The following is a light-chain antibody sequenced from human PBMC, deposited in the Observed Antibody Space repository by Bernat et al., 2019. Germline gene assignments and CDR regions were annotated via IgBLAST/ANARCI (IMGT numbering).Light chain of an antibody. CDR3: MQSTKLPRT. V-gene: IGKV2D-29*02. J-gene: IGKJ1*01. CDR1: QSLLHINGNTY. Sequence: DIVMTQTPLSLSVAPGEPASISCRSSQSLLHINGNTYLDWYLQKPGQSPRLLIYKVTNRGPGVPDRFSGSGSGTDFTLKISRVEPEDVGVYYCMQSTKLPRTFGQGTKVEIK. CDR2: KVT.